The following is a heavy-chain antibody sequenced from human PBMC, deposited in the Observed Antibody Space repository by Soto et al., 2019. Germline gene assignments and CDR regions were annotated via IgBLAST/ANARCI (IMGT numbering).Heavy chain of an antibody. CDR1: GGSISSGGYS. CDR3: ARAIGWFGELLGGYYFDY. CDR2: TYHSGST. D-gene: IGHD3-10*01. V-gene: IGHV4-30-2*01. Sequence: PSETLSLTCAVSGGSISSGGYSWSWIRQPPGKGLEWIGYTYHSGSTYYNPSLKSRVTISVDRSKNQFSLKLSSVTAADTAVYYCARAIGWFGELLGGYYFDYWGQGTLVTVSS. J-gene: IGHJ4*02.